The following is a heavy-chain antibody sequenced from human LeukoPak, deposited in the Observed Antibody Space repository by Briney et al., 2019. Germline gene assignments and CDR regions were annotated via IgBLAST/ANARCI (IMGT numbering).Heavy chain of an antibody. CDR1: GGSISSSSYY. V-gene: IGHV4-39*01. CDR2: IYYSGST. CDR3: ARHDTGWFGEQRDY. J-gene: IGHJ4*02. D-gene: IGHD3-10*01. Sequence: SETLSLTCTVSGGSISSSSYYWGWIRQPPGKGLEWIGSIYYSGSTYYNPSLKSRVTISVDTSKNQFSLKLSSVTAADTAVYYCARHDTGWFGEQRDYWGQGTLVTVSS.